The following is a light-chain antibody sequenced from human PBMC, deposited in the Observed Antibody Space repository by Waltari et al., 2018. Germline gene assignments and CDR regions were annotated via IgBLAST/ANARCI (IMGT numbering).Light chain of an antibody. Sequence: AIRMTQSPPSFSASTGDRVTITCRANQGISSYLAWFQQKPGKAPKLLIYAASTLQTGVPSRFSGSGSATDFTLTISCLQSEDLATYYCQQYYTFPFTFGPGTKVDVK. V-gene: IGKV1-8*01. CDR2: AAS. CDR3: QQYYTFPFT. J-gene: IGKJ3*01. CDR1: QGISSY.